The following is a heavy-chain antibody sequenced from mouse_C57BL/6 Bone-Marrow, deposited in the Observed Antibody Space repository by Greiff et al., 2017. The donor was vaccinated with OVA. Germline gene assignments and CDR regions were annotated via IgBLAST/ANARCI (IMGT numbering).Heavy chain of an antibody. CDR1: GFNIKDDY. CDR3: TTDYDYSPFYFDY. CDR2: IDPENGDT. J-gene: IGHJ2*01. D-gene: IGHD2-4*01. V-gene: IGHV14-4*01. Sequence: EVQLQQSGAELVRPGASVKLSCTASGFNIKDDYMHWVKQRPEQGLEWIGWIDPENGDTEYASKFQGKATITADTSSNTAYLQLSSLTSEKTAVYYCTTDYDYSPFYFDYWGQGTTLTVSS.